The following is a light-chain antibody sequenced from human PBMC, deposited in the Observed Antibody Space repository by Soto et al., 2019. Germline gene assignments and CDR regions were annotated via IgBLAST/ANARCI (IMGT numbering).Light chain of an antibody. CDR3: QQTYTAPRT. CDR2: GAS. J-gene: IGKJ1*01. V-gene: IGKV1-39*01. CDR1: QSITIY. Sequence: DIQMTQSPSSLSASVGDRVTITCRASQSITIYLNWYQQQPGKAPRLLIYGASTLQTGVPSRFSGSGSMTDFTLTISDLQTEDFVTYYCQQTYTAPRTFGQGTKVDI.